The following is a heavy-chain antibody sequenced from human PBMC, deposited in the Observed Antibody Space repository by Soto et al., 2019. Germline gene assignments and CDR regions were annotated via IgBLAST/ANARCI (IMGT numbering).Heavy chain of an antibody. Sequence: QVQLQESGPGLVKPSQTLSLTCTVSGGSISSGGYYWSWIRQHPGKGLEWIGYIYYSGSTYYNPSLKSRVTTTVDTSKNQFSLKLSSVTAADTAVYYCARTSPSIWQFYFDYWGQGTLVTVSS. V-gene: IGHV4-31*03. CDR2: IYYSGST. CDR1: GGSISSGGYY. D-gene: IGHD6-6*01. J-gene: IGHJ4*02. CDR3: ARTSPSIWQFYFDY.